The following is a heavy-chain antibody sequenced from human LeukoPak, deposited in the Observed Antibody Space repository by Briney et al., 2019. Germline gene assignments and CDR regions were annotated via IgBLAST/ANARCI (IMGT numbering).Heavy chain of an antibody. Sequence: GGSLRLSCAASGFTFSTYGMSWVRQAPGKGLEWVSAISGSGGSTYYADSVKGRFTISRDNSKNTPYLQMNSLRAEDTAVDYCAKGPYSSGWNDAFDIWGQGTMVSVSS. J-gene: IGHJ3*02. CDR1: GFTFSTYG. D-gene: IGHD6-19*01. CDR3: AKGPYSSGWNDAFDI. CDR2: ISGSGGST. V-gene: IGHV3-23*01.